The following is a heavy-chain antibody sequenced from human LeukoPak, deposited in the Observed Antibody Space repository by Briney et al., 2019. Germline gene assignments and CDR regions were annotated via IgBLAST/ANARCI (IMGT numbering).Heavy chain of an antibody. CDR3: ARDTDYYGSGRQGYFDH. V-gene: IGHV3-66*01. Sequence: PGGSLRLSCAASGFSISDNFMGWVRQTPGKGLEWVSLIFSGGETYSADSVEGRFAISKDNSKSTLHLQMNSLRVEDTAMYYCARDTDYYGSGRQGYFDHWGQGTLVTVSS. CDR2: IFSGGET. D-gene: IGHD3-10*01. CDR1: GFSISDNF. J-gene: IGHJ1*01.